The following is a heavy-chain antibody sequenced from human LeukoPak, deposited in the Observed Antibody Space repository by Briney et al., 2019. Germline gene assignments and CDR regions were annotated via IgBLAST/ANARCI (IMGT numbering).Heavy chain of an antibody. V-gene: IGHV3-30-3*01. Sequence: PGGSLRLFCAASGFTFSSYAMHWVRQAPGKGLEWVAVISYDGSNKYYADSVKGRFTISRDNSKNTLYLQMNSLRAEDTAVYYCARGLYDSSGYYYLAPPDYWGQGTLVTVSS. CDR3: ARGLYDSSGYYYLAPPDY. J-gene: IGHJ4*02. D-gene: IGHD3-22*01. CDR2: ISYDGSNK. CDR1: GFTFSSYA.